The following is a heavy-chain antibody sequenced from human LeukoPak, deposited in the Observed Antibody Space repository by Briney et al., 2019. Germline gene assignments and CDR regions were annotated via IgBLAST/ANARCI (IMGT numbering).Heavy chain of an antibody. V-gene: IGHV4-59*01. Sequence: GSLRLSCAASGFTFSSYAMSWVRQAPGKGLEWIGYIYYSGTTNYNPTLKSRVTILVDTSKNQFSLKLSSVTAADTAVYYCARDRYGGNSGEFDYWGQGTLVTVSS. CDR3: ARDRYGGNSGEFDY. CDR1: GFTFSSYA. J-gene: IGHJ4*02. CDR2: IYYSGTT. D-gene: IGHD4-23*01.